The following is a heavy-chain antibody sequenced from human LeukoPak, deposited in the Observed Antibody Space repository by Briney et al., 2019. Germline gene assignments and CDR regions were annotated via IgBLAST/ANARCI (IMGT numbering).Heavy chain of an antibody. D-gene: IGHD3-10*01. J-gene: IGHJ4*02. CDR3: AKDILRLTTMVRGVLDY. Sequence: GGSLRLSCAASGFTFSSYGMHWVRQAPGKGLEWVAVIWYDGSNKYYADSVKGRFTISRDNSKNTLYLQMNSLRAEDTALYYCAKDILRLTTMVRGVLDYWGQGTLVTVSS. CDR1: GFTFSSYG. V-gene: IGHV3-30*02. CDR2: IWYDGSNK.